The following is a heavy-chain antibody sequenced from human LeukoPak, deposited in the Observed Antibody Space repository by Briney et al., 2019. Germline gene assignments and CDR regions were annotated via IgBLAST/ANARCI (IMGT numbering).Heavy chain of an antibody. CDR1: GFTFSSYA. J-gene: IGHJ4*02. D-gene: IGHD5-18*01. V-gene: IGHV3-30*04. CDR3: ARSPTAMVNYFDY. Sequence: PGRSLRLSYAASGFTFSSYAMHWVRQAPGKGLEWVAVISYDGSNKYYADSVKGRFTISRDNSKNTLYLQMNSLRAEDTAVYYCARSPTAMVNYFDYWGQGTLVTVSS. CDR2: ISYDGSNK.